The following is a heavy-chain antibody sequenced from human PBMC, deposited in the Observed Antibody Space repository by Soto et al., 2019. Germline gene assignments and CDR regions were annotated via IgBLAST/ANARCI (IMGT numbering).Heavy chain of an antibody. J-gene: IGHJ6*02. V-gene: IGHV3-15*07. Sequence: PGGSLRLSCAASGFTFSNAWMNWVRQAPGKGLEWVGRIKSKTDGGTTDYAAPVKGRFTISRDDSKNTLYLQMNSLKTEDTAVYYCTTDDLVGGAIFGVGDYYYYYGMDVWGQGTTVTVSS. CDR2: IKSKTDGGTT. D-gene: IGHD3-3*01. CDR1: GFTFSNAW. CDR3: TTDDLVGGAIFGVGDYYYYYGMDV.